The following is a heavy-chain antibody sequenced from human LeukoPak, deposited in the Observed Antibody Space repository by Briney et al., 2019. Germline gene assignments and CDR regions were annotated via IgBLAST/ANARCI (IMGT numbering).Heavy chain of an antibody. V-gene: IGHV3-23*01. CDR2: ISGSGGST. D-gene: IGHD3-22*01. CDR3: AKDQGWLSLYQDYFDY. J-gene: IGHJ4*02. Sequence: PGGSLRLSCAASGFTFSSYAMSWVRQAPGKGLEWVSAISGSGGSTYYADSVKGRFTISRDNSKNTLYLQMNSLRAEDTAVYYCAKDQGWLSLYQDYFDYWGQGTLVTVSS. CDR1: GFTFSSYA.